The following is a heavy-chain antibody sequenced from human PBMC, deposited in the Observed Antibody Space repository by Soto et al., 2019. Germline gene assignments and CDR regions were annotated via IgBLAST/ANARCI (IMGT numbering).Heavy chain of an antibody. J-gene: IGHJ4*02. CDR1: GFTFSSYG. Sequence: RRLSCAASGFTFSSYGMYWVRQAPGKGLEWVAVISYDGSNKYHADSVKGRFTISRDNSKNTLYLQMNSLKAEDTAVYYCAKDIVRYSYGACDYWGQGALVTVS. D-gene: IGHD5-18*01. V-gene: IGHV3-30*18. CDR3: AKDIVRYSYGACDY. CDR2: ISYDGSNK.